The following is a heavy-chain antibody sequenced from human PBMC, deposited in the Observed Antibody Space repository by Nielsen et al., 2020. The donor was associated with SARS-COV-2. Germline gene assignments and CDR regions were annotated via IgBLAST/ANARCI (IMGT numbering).Heavy chain of an antibody. Sequence: WVRQAPGQGLEWMGWITTHNGLTNYAHKLQGRVTMTTDTSTSTAYVELRSLRSDDTAVYYCARDRVAYYYDSSGYYDYWGQGTLVTVSS. V-gene: IGHV1-18*01. D-gene: IGHD3-22*01. J-gene: IGHJ4*02. CDR2: ITTHNGLT. CDR3: ARDRVAYYYDSSGYYDY.